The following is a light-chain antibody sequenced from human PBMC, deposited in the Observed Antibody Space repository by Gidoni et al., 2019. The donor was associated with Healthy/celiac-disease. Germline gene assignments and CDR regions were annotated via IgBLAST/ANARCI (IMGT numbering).Light chain of an antibody. V-gene: IGLV3-21*04. CDR1: NIGSKS. CDR2: YDS. J-gene: IGLJ3*02. Sequence: SYVLTQPPSVSVAPGKTARITCGGNNIGSKSVHWYQQKPGQAPVLVIYYDSDRPSGIPERFSGSNSGNTATLTISRVEAGDEADYYCQVWDSSSDWVFGGGTKLTVX. CDR3: QVWDSSSDWV.